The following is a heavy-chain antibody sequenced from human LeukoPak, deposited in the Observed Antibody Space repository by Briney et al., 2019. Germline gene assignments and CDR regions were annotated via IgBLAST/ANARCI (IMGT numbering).Heavy chain of an antibody. CDR2: IYTSGST. V-gene: IGHV4-4*07. J-gene: IGHJ4*02. CDR3: ARGMLWYPFDY. Sequence: PQSLSPTCTLSIGSPTMYSSSWIRQPAREGLEWIGRIYTSGSTNYNPSLKSRVTMSVDTSKNQFSLRLSSVTAADTAVYYCARGMLWYPFDYWGQGTLVTVSS. D-gene: IGHD2-8*01. CDR1: IGSPTMYS.